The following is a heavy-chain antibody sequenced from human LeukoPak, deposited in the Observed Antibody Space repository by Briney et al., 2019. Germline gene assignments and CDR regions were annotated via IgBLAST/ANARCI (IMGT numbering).Heavy chain of an antibody. Sequence: GGSLRLSCAASGFTFRNYWMHWVRQAPGKGLVWVSRTNIDGSTSTYADSVQGRFSISRDNVDNVVYLEMNSLGAEDTATYYCARVAVSGPTGWFDPWGQGTLVSVSS. CDR1: GFTFRNYW. J-gene: IGHJ5*02. CDR2: TNIDGSTS. D-gene: IGHD2-8*02. V-gene: IGHV3-74*01. CDR3: ARVAVSGPTGWFDP.